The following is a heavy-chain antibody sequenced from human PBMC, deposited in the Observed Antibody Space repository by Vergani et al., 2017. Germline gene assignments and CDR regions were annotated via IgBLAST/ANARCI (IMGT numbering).Heavy chain of an antibody. V-gene: IGHV4-34*01. D-gene: IGHD3-3*01. CDR3: VRRDFWVGPRTFDF. CDR2: INHSGST. J-gene: IGHJ3*01. CDR1: GGSFSGYY. Sequence: QVQLQQWGAGLLKPSETLSLTCAVYGGSFSGYYWSWIRQPPGKGLEWIGEINHSGSTNYNPSLKSRVTMSVDNSKRQFSLNVTSVTAADSAMYYCVRRDFWVGPRTFDFWGAGTPVTVSS.